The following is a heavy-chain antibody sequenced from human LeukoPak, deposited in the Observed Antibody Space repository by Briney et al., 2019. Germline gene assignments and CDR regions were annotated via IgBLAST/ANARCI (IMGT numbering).Heavy chain of an antibody. V-gene: IGHV1-2*02. CDR3: ARDLSGTYQIDY. CDR2: MNPNSGGT. J-gene: IGHJ4*02. CDR1: GYTFTDCY. D-gene: IGHD3-10*01. Sequence: ASVKVSCKASGYTFTDCYMHWVRQAPGQGLEWMGWMNPNSGGTNYPQKFQGRVTMTRDTSINTDYMELSRLRSDDTAVYYCARDLSGTYQIDYWGQGTLVTVSS.